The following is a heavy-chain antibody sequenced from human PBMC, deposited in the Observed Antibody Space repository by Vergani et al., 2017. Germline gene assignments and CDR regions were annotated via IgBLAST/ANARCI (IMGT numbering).Heavy chain of an antibody. J-gene: IGHJ6*02. CDR2: IKSDGSIT. CDR1: GFSFNSYW. Sequence: DVHLAESGGGFFQPGGSLRLSCSASGFSFNSYWMHWVRQVPGKGLLWVSRIKSDGSITAYADSVKGRFTISRDNAQNTLYLQMNSLRVEDTALYYCAKDIGGNYYYYGMDVWGQGTTVTVSS. V-gene: IGHV3-74*03. D-gene: IGHD1-26*01. CDR3: AKDIGGNYYYYGMDV.